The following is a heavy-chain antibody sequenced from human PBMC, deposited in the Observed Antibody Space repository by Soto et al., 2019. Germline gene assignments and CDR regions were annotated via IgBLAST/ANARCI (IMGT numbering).Heavy chain of an antibody. CDR2: ISSSSSYI. D-gene: IGHD3-9*01. CDR3: ARDGADILTGYYYYYGMNV. V-gene: IGHV3-21*01. Sequence: EVQLVESGGGLVKPGGSLRLSCAASGFTFSSYSLNWVRQAPGKRLELVSSISSSSSYIYYADSVKGRFTISRDKAKNSLYLQMNSLRAEDTAVYYCARDGADILTGYYYYYGMNVWGQGTTGTVS. J-gene: IGHJ6*02. CDR1: GFTFSSYS.